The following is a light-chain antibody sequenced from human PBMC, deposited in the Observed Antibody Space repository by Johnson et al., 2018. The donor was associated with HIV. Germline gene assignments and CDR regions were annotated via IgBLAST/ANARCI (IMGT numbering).Light chain of an antibody. CDR2: DNN. CDR1: SSNIGNNY. V-gene: IGLV1-51*01. J-gene: IGLJ1*01. CDR3: GTWDSSLSASYV. Sequence: HSVLTQPPSVSAAPGQKVTISCSGSSSNIGNNYVSWYQQLPGTAPKLLIYDNNKRPSGIPDRFSGSKSGTSATLGIPGLQPGDEADYYCGTWDSSLSASYVFGTGTKVTVL.